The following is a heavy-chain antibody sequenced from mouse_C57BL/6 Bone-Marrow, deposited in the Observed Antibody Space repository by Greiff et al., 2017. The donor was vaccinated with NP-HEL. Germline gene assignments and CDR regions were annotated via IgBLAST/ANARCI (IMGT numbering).Heavy chain of an antibody. V-gene: IGHV1-54*01. D-gene: IGHD2-4*01. CDR1: GYAFTNYL. J-gene: IGHJ4*01. CDR2: INPGSGGT. Sequence: QVQLQQSGAELVRPGTSVKVSCKASGYAFTNYLIEWVKQRPGQGLEWIGVINPGSGGTNYNEKFKGKATLTADKSSSTAYMQLSSLTSEDSAVYFCARGGLITTRMYAMDYWGQGTSVTVSS. CDR3: ARGGLITTRMYAMDY.